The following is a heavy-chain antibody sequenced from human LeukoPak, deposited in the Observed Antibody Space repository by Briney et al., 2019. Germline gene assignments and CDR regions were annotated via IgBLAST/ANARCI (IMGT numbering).Heavy chain of an antibody. CDR2: IHHSGST. V-gene: IGHV4-38-2*02. J-gene: IGHJ5*02. CDR1: GDSISSGHY. CDR3: ARGTDYYDSSGWLDP. Sequence: SETLSLTCTVSGDSISSGHYWDWIRQPPGRGLEWIGSIHHSGSTWYNPSLKSRVTISLDTSQTQISLRVTSVTAADTAVYYCARGTDYYDSSGWLDPWGLGTLVTVSS. D-gene: IGHD3-22*01.